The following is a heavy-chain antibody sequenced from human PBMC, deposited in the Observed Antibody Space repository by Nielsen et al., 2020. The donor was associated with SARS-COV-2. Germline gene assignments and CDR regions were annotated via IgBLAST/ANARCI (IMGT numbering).Heavy chain of an antibody. CDR2: IYYSGST. CDR3: ARRGYDSSGYYWGTKTYNWFDP. V-gene: IGHV4-59*08. Sequence: GSLRLSCTVSGGSISSYYWSWIRQPPGKGLEWIGYIYYSGSTNYNPSLKSRVTISVDTSKNQFSLKLSSVTAADTAVYYCARRGYDSSGYYWGTKTYNWFDPWGQGTLVTVSS. J-gene: IGHJ5*02. CDR1: GGSISSYY. D-gene: IGHD3-22*01.